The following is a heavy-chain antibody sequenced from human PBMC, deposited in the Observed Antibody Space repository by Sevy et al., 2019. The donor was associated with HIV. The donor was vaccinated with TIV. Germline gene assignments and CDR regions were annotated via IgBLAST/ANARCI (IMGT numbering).Heavy chain of an antibody. V-gene: IGHV3-7*03. Sequence: GGSLRLSCAASGFTFSSYWMSWVRQAPGKGLEWVANIKQDGSEKYYVDSVKGRFTISRDNAKNSLYMKMNSLRAEDTAVYYCARGEGYCSGGSCYAWGAFDIWGQGTMVTVSS. CDR2: IKQDGSEK. CDR3: ARGEGYCSGGSCYAWGAFDI. CDR1: GFTFSSYW. J-gene: IGHJ3*02. D-gene: IGHD2-15*01.